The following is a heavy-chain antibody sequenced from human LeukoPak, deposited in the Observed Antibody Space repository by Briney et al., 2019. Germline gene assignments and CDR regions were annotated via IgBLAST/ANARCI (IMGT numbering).Heavy chain of an antibody. D-gene: IGHD6-19*01. CDR1: GGTFSSYA. CDR3: AMRSGWLAAARYYYYYMDV. V-gene: IGHV1-69*06. Sequence: SVKVSCKASGGTFSSYAISWVRQAPGQGLEWMGGIIPIFGTANYAQKFQGRVTITADKSTSTAYMELSSLRSEDTAVYYCAMRSGWLAAARYYYYYMDVWGKGTTVTVSS. J-gene: IGHJ6*03. CDR2: IIPIFGTA.